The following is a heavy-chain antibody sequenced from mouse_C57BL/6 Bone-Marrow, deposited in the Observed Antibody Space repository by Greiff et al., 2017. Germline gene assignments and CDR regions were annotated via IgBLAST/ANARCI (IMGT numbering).Heavy chain of an antibody. D-gene: IGHD3-1*01. J-gene: IGHJ4*01. V-gene: IGHV7-1*01. Sequence: EVKLLESGGGLVQSGRSLRLSCATSGFTFSDFYMEWVRQAPGKGLEWIAASRNKANDYTTEYSASVKGRFIVSRDTSQCILHLQMNALRAEDTAIYYCARDARGLYAMDYWGQGTSVTVSS. CDR3: ARDARGLYAMDY. CDR2: SRNKANDYTT. CDR1: GFTFSDFY.